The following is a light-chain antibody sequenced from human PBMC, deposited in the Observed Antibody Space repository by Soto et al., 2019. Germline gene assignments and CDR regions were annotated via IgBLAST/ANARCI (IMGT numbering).Light chain of an antibody. J-gene: IGKJ1*01. CDR3: QQYNNWPPDRT. CDR2: GAS. V-gene: IGKV3-15*01. Sequence: EIVMTQSPATLSVSPGERATLSCRGSQSVGSNLAWYQQKPGQAPRLLIYGASTRATGIPARFSGSGSETEFTLTISSLQSEDFAIYFCQQYNNWPPDRTFGQGTKVEIK. CDR1: QSVGSN.